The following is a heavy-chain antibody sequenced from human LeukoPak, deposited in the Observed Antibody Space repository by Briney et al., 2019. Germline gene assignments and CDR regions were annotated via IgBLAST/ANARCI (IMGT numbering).Heavy chain of an antibody. D-gene: IGHD1-7*01. CDR3: ARGGGTNDL. J-gene: IGHJ3*01. CDR1: GFTFSRYW. Sequence: GSLRLSCAASGFTFSRYWMTWVRQAPGKGLEWVANIKEDGREKYYVDSVKGRFTISRDNADNSLCLQMNSLRAEDTAVYYCARGGGTNDLWGQGTMATVSS. CDR2: IKEDGREK. V-gene: IGHV3-7*04.